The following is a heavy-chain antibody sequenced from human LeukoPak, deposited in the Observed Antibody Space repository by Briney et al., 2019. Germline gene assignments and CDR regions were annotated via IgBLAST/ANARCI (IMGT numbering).Heavy chain of an antibody. D-gene: IGHD4-17*01. V-gene: IGHV3-7*01. J-gene: IGHJ4*02. CDR2: IKQDGSEK. CDR3: ARVRRLGYFDY. Sequence: GGSLRLSCAASGFTFSSYWMSWVRQAPGKGLEWVANIKQDGSEKYYVDSVKGRFAISRDNAKNSLYLQMNSLRAEDTAVYYCARVRRLGYFDYWGQGTLVTVSS. CDR1: GFTFSSYW.